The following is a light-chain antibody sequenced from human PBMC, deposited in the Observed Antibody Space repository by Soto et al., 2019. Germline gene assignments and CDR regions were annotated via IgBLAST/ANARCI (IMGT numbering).Light chain of an antibody. Sequence: DIQMTQSPSSLSASVGDRVTIACRASQSISSYLNWFQQKPGRAPKLLIYAASALRSGVPSRFRGSGSGTELTLTISSLQPEDFATYYRQQSYSTPYTFGQGTKLDIK. J-gene: IGKJ2*01. CDR3: QQSYSTPYT. CDR2: AAS. V-gene: IGKV1-39*01. CDR1: QSISSY.